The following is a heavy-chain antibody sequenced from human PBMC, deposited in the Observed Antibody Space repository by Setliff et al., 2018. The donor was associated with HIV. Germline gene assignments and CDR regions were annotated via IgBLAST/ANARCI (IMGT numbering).Heavy chain of an antibody. CDR2: IIPIFTTT. CDR1: GGGFSNHA. J-gene: IGHJ5*02. Sequence: SVKVSCKASGGGFSNHAITWVRQAPGQGLEWMGVIIPIFTTTDYAQKFRGRLTINADESTDTAYMELRSLRSADTAIYYCATLNEYAYQTGGWFDPWGQGTPVTRLL. D-gene: IGHD3-16*01. V-gene: IGHV1-69*13. CDR3: ATLNEYAYQTGGWFDP.